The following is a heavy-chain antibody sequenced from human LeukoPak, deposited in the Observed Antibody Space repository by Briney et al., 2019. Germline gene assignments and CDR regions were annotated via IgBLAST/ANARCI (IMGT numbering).Heavy chain of an antibody. CDR3: AKCLRFLEWSSGDY. D-gene: IGHD3-3*01. V-gene: IGHV3-7*03. CDR1: GFTFSYYW. J-gene: IGHJ4*02. CDR2: INEDGSEK. Sequence: GGSLRLSCAASGFTFSYYWMSWVRQAPWKGLEWVANINEDGSEKYYVDSVKGRFTISRDNAKNSLYLQMNSLRAEDTAVYYCAKCLRFLEWSSGDYWGQGTLVTVSS.